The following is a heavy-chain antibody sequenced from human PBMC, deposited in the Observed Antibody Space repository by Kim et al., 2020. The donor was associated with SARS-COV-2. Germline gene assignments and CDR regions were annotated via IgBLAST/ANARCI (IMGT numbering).Heavy chain of an antibody. D-gene: IGHD6-19*01. CDR2: IIPIFATA. CDR3: ARDSDYYYYYGMDV. V-gene: IGHV1-69*13. J-gene: IGHJ6*02. Sequence: SVKVSCKASGGTFSNFAISWVRQAPGQGLEWMGGIIPIFATAIYAHQFQGRVTITADESTNTPYMELSSLRSEDTAVYYCARDSDYYYYYGMDVWGQGT. CDR1: GGTFSNFA.